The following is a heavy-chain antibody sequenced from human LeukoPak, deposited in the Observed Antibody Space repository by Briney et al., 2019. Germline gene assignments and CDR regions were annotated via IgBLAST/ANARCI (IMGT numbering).Heavy chain of an antibody. CDR2: FDPEDGET. J-gene: IGHJ6*03. V-gene: IGHV1-24*01. CDR1: GYTLTELS. CDR3: ARRVTTVSRYYYYYMDV. D-gene: IGHD4-11*01. Sequence: GASVKVSCKVSGYTLTELSMHWVRQAPGKGLEWIGGFDPEDGETIYAQKFQGRVTITRNTSISTAYMELSSLRSEDTAVYYCARRVTTVSRYYYYYMDVWGKGTTVTVSS.